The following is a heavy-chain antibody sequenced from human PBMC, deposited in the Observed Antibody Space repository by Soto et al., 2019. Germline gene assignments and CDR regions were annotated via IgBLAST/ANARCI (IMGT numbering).Heavy chain of an antibody. D-gene: IGHD6-13*01. Sequence: SLRLSCSAFEFTFKTHWMTWVRQAPGKGVEWVANINQDGRERYYVDSVKGRFTISRDNAKNSLYLQMNSLRVEDTAIYYCARGPQQLVRGYHYYYMHVWGKATPVTVSS. CDR2: INQDGRER. V-gene: IGHV3-7*01. J-gene: IGHJ6*03. CDR1: EFTFKTHW. CDR3: ARGPQQLVRGYHYYYMHV.